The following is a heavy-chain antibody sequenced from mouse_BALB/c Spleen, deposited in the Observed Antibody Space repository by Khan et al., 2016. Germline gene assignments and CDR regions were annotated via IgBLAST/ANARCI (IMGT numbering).Heavy chain of an antibody. V-gene: IGHV14-3*02. Sequence: VQLQQSGAELVKPGTSVKLSCTASGFNIKDTYMHWVKQRPEQGLEWIGRIDPANGNTKYDPKFQGKATITADTSSNTAYLQLSSLTSEDTAVYYCGTYRYGYWGQGTTLTVSS. CDR2: IDPANGNT. CDR1: GFNIKDTY. CDR3: GTYRYGY. J-gene: IGHJ2*01. D-gene: IGHD2-14*01.